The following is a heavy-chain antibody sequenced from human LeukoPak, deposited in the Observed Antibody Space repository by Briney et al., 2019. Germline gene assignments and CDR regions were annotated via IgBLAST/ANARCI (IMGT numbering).Heavy chain of an antibody. V-gene: IGHV1-24*01. J-gene: IGHJ6*03. D-gene: IGHD1-14*01. CDR1: GYTLTELS. Sequence: WASVKVSCKVSGYTLTELSMHWVRQAPGKGLEWMGGFDPEDGETIYAQKFQGRVTMTEDTSTDTAYMELSSLRSGDTAVYYCATAPRLYMAYYYYMDVWGKGTTVTISS. CDR2: FDPEDGET. CDR3: ATAPRLYMAYYYYMDV.